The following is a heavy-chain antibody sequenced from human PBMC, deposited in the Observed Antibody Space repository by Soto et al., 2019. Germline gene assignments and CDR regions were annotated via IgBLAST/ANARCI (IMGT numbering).Heavy chain of an antibody. CDR3: ARGGAVAGTE. D-gene: IGHD6-19*01. V-gene: IGHV1-2*02. CDR1: GYTFTGYY. CDR2: INPNSGVT. Sequence: QVQLVQSGAEVEKPGATVKVSCKASGYTFTGYYVHWVRQAPGQGLEWMGWINPNSGVTSYAHKFQGRVTMTRDTSIRTAYMELSRLRSDDTAVYFCARGGAVAGTEWGQGTLVTVSS. J-gene: IGHJ4*02.